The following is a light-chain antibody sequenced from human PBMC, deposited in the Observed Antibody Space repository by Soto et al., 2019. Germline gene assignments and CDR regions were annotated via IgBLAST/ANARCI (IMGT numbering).Light chain of an antibody. CDR3: QQRSDWHT. V-gene: IGKV3-11*01. Sequence: PGERATLSCRASQSVGSYLAWYQQEPGQAPRLLIYDASSRAPGVPARFSGSGSGTDFTLTISSLEPEDFAVYYCQQRSDWHTFGQGTRLEIK. CDR1: QSVGSY. J-gene: IGKJ5*01. CDR2: DAS.